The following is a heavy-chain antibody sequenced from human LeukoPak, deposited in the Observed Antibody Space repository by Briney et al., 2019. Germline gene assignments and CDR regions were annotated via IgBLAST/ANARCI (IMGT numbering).Heavy chain of an antibody. D-gene: IGHD1-26*01. V-gene: IGHV4-4*07. CDR1: GGSISSYY. J-gene: IGHJ4*02. CDR2: IYTSVST. CDR3: ARGGSHFDY. Sequence: PSETLSLTCTVSGGSISSYYWSWIRQPAGQGLEWIGRIYTSVSTNYNPSLKSRVTMSVDTSKNQFSLRLSAVTAADTAVYYCARGGSHFDYWGQGTLVTVSS.